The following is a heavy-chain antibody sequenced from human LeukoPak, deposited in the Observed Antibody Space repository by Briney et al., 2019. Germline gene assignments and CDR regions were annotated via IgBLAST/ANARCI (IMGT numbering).Heavy chain of an antibody. CDR3: AKSATSYNVNWLPDY. J-gene: IGHJ4*02. Sequence: PGGSLRLSCEASRFTFSIYAIHWVRQAPGKGLEWVAIISYDGTKEYYADSVKGRFTISRDNSKNTLYLQMNSLRPEDTGVYYSAKSATSYNVNWLPDYWGQGTLVTVSS. D-gene: IGHD1-1*01. CDR2: ISYDGTKE. CDR1: RFTFSIYA. V-gene: IGHV3-30-3*01.